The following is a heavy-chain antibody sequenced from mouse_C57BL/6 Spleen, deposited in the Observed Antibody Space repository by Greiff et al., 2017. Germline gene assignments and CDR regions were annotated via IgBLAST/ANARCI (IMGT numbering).Heavy chain of an antibody. J-gene: IGHJ2*01. V-gene: IGHV1-43*01. CDR3: ARGGYGGFDY. D-gene: IGHD1-1*02. CDR1: GYSFTGYY. CDR2: INPSTGGT. Sequence: EVQGVESGPELVKPGASVKISCKASGYSFTGYYMHWVKQSSEKSLEWIGEINPSTGGTSYNQKFKGKATLTVDKSSSTAYMQLKSLTSEDSAVYYCARGGYGGFDYWGQGTTLTVSS.